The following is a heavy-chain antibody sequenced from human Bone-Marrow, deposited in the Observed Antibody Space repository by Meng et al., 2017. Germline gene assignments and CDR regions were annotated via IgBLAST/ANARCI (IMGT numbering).Heavy chain of an antibody. V-gene: IGHV1-2*06. Sequence: QVQLVQSGAGVQKPGASVKVSCEASKYTFTDYYIHWVRQAPGQGLEWMGRINPNDGGTNYAQKFQGRVTMTRDTSITTAYMELTSLRSDDTAVYYCACRAGYNTGWHSWCQGTLVTVSS. D-gene: IGHD6-19*01. CDR3: ACRAGYNTGWHS. CDR2: INPNDGGT. J-gene: IGHJ4*02. CDR1: KYTFTDYY.